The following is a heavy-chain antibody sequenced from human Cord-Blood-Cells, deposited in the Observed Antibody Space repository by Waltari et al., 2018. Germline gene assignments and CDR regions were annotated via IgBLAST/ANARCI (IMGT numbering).Heavy chain of an antibody. V-gene: IGHV1-69*01. CDR1: GGTFSSYA. J-gene: IGHJ6*02. CDR2: IIPIFGTA. CDR3: ARMAVRGVIIKYYYYGMDV. D-gene: IGHD3-10*01. Sequence: QVQLVQSGAEVKKPGSSVKVSSKTSGGTFSSYAIRWVRQPTGQGLEWMGGIIPIFGTANYAQKFQGRVTITADESTSTAYMELSSLRSEDTAVYYCARMAVRGVIIKYYYYGMDVWGQGTTVTVSS.